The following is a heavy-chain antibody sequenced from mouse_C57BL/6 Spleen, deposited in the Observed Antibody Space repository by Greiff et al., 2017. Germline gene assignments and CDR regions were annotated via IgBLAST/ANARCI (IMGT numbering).Heavy chain of an antibody. CDR2: IYPGSGST. D-gene: IGHD2-1*01. J-gene: IGHJ2*01. V-gene: IGHV1-55*01. CDR1: GYTFTSYW. Sequence: QVQLQQPGAELVKPGASVKMSCKASGYTFTSYWITWVKQRPGQGLEWIGDIYPGSGSTNYNEKFKSKATLTVDTSSSTAYMQLCILTSEDSAVYYCARYQDGNYPFDYWGQGTPLTVSS. CDR3: ARYQDGNYPFDY.